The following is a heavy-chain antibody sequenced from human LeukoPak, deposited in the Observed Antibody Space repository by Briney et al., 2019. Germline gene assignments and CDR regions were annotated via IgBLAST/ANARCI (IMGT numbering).Heavy chain of an antibody. Sequence: GASVKVSCKASGGTFSSYAISWVRQAPGQGLEWMGGIIPIFGTANYAQKFQGRVTITADESTSTAYMELSSLRSEDTAVYYCASLRTDFWSGYYYYWGQGTLVTVSS. CDR2: IIPIFGTA. CDR1: GGTFSSYA. CDR3: ASLRTDFWSGYYYY. V-gene: IGHV1-69*13. J-gene: IGHJ4*02. D-gene: IGHD3-3*01.